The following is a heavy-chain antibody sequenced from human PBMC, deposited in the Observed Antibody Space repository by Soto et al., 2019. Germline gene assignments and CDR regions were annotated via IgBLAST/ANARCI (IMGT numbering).Heavy chain of an antibody. CDR3: AKDAVAYNRDGGWFDL. CDR2: IGGSGSSA. V-gene: IGHV3-23*01. J-gene: IGHJ5*02. CDR1: GFTFKNFA. D-gene: IGHD1-20*01. Sequence: EVQLLESGGGLVQPGGSLRLSCAASGFTFKNFAVSWVRQAPGKGMEWVSAIGGSGSSANYADSVKGRFTVSRDDSKSTLYLQMSGLRVDDTALYYCAKDAVAYNRDGGWFDLWGQGSLVTVSS.